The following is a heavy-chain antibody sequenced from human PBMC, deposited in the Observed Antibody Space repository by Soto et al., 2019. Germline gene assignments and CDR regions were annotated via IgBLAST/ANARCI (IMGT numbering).Heavy chain of an antibody. CDR1: GGSISSYY. J-gene: IGHJ6*03. V-gene: IGHV4-59*01. Sequence: SETLSLTCTVSGGSISSYYWSWIRQPPGKGLEWIGYIYYSGSTNYNPSLKSRVTISVDTSKNQFSLKLSSVTAADTAVYYCARAKTSEWLLQYYYYYMDVWGKGTTVTVSS. D-gene: IGHD3-3*01. CDR2: IYYSGST. CDR3: ARAKTSEWLLQYYYYYMDV.